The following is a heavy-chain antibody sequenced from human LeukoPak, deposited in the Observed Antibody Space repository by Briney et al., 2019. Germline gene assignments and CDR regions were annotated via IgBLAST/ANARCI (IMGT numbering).Heavy chain of an antibody. Sequence: GGSLRLSCAASGFTFSSYAMSWVRQAPGKGLEWVSAISGSGGSTYYADSVKGRFTISRDNSKNTLYLQMNSLKAEDQAVYYLAKDLNKRYSYGYPPYFDYWGQGTLVTVSS. CDR2: ISGSGGST. V-gene: IGHV3-23*01. J-gene: IGHJ4*02. CDR1: GFTFSSYA. D-gene: IGHD5-18*01. CDR3: AKDLNKRYSYGYPPYFDY.